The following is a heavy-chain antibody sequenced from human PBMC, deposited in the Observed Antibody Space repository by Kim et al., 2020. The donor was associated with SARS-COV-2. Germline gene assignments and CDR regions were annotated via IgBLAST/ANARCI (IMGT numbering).Heavy chain of an antibody. CDR3: ARDYPLGGADGYDD. V-gene: IGHV3-33*01. CDR2: IWYDGSNT. CDR1: GFTFSSYA. Sequence: GVSLRLSCAASGFTFSSYAMHWVRQAPGKGLEWVSVIWYDGSNTYYADSVKGRFTISRDNSKNTLFLQMNSLRAEDTAVYYCARDYPLGGADGYDDWG. D-gene: IGHD2-15*01. J-gene: IGHJ1*01.